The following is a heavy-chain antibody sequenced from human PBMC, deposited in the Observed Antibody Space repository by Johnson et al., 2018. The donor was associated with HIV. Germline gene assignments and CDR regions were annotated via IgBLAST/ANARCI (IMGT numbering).Heavy chain of an antibody. CDR2: ISWNSGSI. Sequence: QLVESGGGLVKPGGSLRLSCAASGFTVSSYWMHWVRQDPGKGLVWVSRISWNSGSIGYADSVKGRFTISRDNAKNSLYLQMNSLRAEDPALYYCAKDMRISSTGAFDIWGQGTMVTVSS. D-gene: IGHD6-13*01. CDR1: GFTVSSYW. CDR3: AKDMRISSTGAFDI. V-gene: IGHV3-9*01. J-gene: IGHJ3*02.